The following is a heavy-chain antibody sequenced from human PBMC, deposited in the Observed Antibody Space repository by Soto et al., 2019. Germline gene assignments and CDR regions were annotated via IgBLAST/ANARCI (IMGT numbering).Heavy chain of an antibody. D-gene: IGHD5-12*01. CDR1: GGSFRGYY. CDR2: INHSGST. CDR3: ARGMALFSY. Sequence: SETLSLTCAVYGGSFRGYYWSWIRQPPGKGLEWIGEINHSGSTNYNPSLKSRVTISVDTSKNQFSLKLSSVTAADTAVYYCARGMALFSYWGQGTLVTVSS. J-gene: IGHJ4*02. V-gene: IGHV4-34*01.